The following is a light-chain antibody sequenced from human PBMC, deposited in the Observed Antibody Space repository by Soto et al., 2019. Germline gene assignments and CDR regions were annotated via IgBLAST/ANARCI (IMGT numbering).Light chain of an antibody. CDR1: QSISSW. V-gene: IGKV1-5*03. CDR3: QQYKSYLVT. CDR2: KAS. Sequence: DIPMTQSPSTLSASVGDRVTITCRASQSISSWLAWYQQKPGKAPKLLIYKASSLESGVPSRFSGSGSGTEFTLTISSLQPDDFATYYCQQYKSYLVTFGQGTKVEIK. J-gene: IGKJ1*01.